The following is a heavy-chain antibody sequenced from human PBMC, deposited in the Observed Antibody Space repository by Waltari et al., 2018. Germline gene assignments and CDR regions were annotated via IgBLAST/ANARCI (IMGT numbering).Heavy chain of an antibody. CDR1: GGSISSTTYY. CDR2: IHYSGNT. CDR3: ARRVVTTGGVDY. D-gene: IGHD2-21*02. V-gene: IGHV4-39*07. J-gene: IGHJ4*02. Sequence: QLQLQESGPRLVRPSETLSLTCTVSGGSISSTTYYWAWIRQTPGKGLEGIGYIHYSGNTYYNPSLRSRVTISVDTSKNQFSLNLRSVTAADTAVYYCARRVVTTGGVDYWGQGTLVTVSS.